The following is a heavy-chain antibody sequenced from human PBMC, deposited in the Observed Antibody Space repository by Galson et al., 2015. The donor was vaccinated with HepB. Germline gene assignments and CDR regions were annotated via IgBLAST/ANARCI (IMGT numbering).Heavy chain of an antibody. J-gene: IGHJ4*02. D-gene: IGHD3-10*01. Sequence: EILSLTCTVSSGPISSSDYYWGWVRQPPGKGLEWIGNIYYGGITSYNPSLKSRVTISVDTSKKQFSLKLTSVTAADTAVYYCARAKEGRGYFDYWGQGTLVTVSS. CDR2: IYYGGIT. CDR1: SGPISSSDYY. V-gene: IGHV4-39*07. CDR3: ARAKEGRGYFDY.